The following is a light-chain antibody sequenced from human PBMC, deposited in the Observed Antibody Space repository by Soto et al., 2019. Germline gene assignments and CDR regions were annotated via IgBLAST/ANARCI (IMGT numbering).Light chain of an antibody. CDR2: DVS. CDR1: SSDVGGYNY. CDR3: NSFTSATGTTPYV. V-gene: IGLV2-14*01. Sequence: QSALTQPASVSGSPGQSITISCTGTSSDVGGYNYVSWYQQHPGEAPRLIIYDVSNRPSGVSDRFSGSKSGDTASLTVSGLQAEDEGDYYCNSFTSATGTTPYVFGTGTKPPS. J-gene: IGLJ1*01.